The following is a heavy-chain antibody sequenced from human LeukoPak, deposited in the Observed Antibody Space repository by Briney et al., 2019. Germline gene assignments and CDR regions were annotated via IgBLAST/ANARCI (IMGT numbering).Heavy chain of an antibody. CDR3: ARASNSYDSSATEEDAFDI. Sequence: ASVTVSCTASGYTFTIYYIHWVRQAPGQGLEWMGIINPSGGSTSYAQKFQGRVTMTRDTSTSTVYTELSSLRSEDTAVYYCARASNSYDSSATEEDAFDIWGQGTMVTVSS. CDR1: GYTFTIYY. CDR2: INPSGGST. J-gene: IGHJ3*02. V-gene: IGHV1-46*01. D-gene: IGHD3-22*01.